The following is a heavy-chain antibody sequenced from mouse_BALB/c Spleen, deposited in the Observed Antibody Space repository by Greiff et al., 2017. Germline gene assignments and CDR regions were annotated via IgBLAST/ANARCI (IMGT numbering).Heavy chain of an antibody. J-gene: IGHJ4*01. Sequence: QGQLKQSGPGLVQPSQSLSITCTVSGFSLTSYGVHWVRQSPGKGLEWLGVIWSGGSTDYNAAFISRLSISKDNSKSQVFFKMNSLQANDTAIYYCARIYYGSSYYAMDYWGQGTSVTVSS. CDR2: IWSGGST. CDR3: ARIYYGSSYYAMDY. V-gene: IGHV2-2*02. CDR1: GFSLTSYG. D-gene: IGHD1-1*01.